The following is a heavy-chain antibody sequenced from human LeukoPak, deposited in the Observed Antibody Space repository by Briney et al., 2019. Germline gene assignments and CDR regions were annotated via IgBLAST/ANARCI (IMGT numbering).Heavy chain of an antibody. CDR1: GFTFSSYG. CDR3: AKDRDYYDSSGYYDY. CDR2: IWYDGSNK. V-gene: IGHV3-33*06. D-gene: IGHD3-22*01. Sequence: PGRSLRLSCAASGFTFSSYGMHWVRQAPGKGLEWVAVIWYDGSNKYYADSVKGRFTIYRDNSKNTLYLQMNSLRAEDTAVYYCAKDRDYYDSSGYYDYWGQGTLVTVSS. J-gene: IGHJ4*02.